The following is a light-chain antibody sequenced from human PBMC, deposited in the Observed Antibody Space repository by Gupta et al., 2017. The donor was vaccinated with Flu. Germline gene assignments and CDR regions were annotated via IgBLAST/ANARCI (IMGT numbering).Light chain of an antibody. Sequence: VVTQEPSLIVSPGGTVTLTCGSSTEPAASGHYPYWFQQKPGHAPRTLIYDTSNTHSSTPDRFSGSLLGGKAALTLSGAQPEDEDEYYCLLSYSGARVFGGGTKLTVL. CDR3: LLSYSGARV. J-gene: IGLJ3*02. CDR1: TEPAASGHY. V-gene: IGLV7-46*01. CDR2: DTS.